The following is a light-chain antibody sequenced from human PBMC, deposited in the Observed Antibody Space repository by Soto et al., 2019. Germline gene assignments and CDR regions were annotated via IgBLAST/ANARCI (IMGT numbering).Light chain of an antibody. Sequence: EIVMTQSPATLSVSPGERATLSYRASQSVSSNLAWYQQKPGQAPRLLIYGASTRATGIPARFSGSGSGTDFTLTISRLEPEDFAVYYCQQCGSSPWTFGQGTTGDIK. V-gene: IGKV3-15*01. J-gene: IGKJ1*01. CDR1: QSVSSN. CDR3: QQCGSSPWT. CDR2: GAS.